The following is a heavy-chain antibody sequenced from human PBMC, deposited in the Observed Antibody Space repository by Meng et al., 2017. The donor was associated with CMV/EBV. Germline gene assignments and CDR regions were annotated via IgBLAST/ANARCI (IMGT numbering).Heavy chain of an antibody. CDR3: ASGYSSSWTSGYFDY. CDR2: ISGSGVSR. D-gene: IGHD6-13*01. CDR1: GFTFRNA. V-gene: IGHV3-23*01. J-gene: IGHJ4*02. Sequence: GGSLRLSCTASGFTFRNAMNWVRQAPGKGLEWVSVISGSGVSRYYADSVKGRFTISRDNAKNSLYLQMNSLRAEDTAVYYCASGYSSSWTSGYFDYWGQGTLVTVSS.